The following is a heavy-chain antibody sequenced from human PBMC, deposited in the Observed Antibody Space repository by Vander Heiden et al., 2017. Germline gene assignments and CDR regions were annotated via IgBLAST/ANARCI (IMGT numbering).Heavy chain of an antibody. Sequence: QVQLVESGGGVVQPGRSLRLSCAASGFTFSSSAMHWVRQAPGKGLEWVAVISYDGSNKYYADSGKGRFTISRDNSKNTLYLQMNSLRAEDTAVYYCARDQDGDGYNYVDYWGQGTLVTVSS. J-gene: IGHJ4*02. D-gene: IGHD5-12*01. V-gene: IGHV3-30-3*01. CDR3: ARDQDGDGYNYVDY. CDR1: GFTFSSSA. CDR2: ISYDGSNK.